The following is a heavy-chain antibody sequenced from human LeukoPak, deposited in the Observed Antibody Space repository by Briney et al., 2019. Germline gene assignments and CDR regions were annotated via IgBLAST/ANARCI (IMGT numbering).Heavy chain of an antibody. D-gene: IGHD6-6*01. Sequence: ASVKVSCKASGYAFINYGITWVRQAPGQGLEWMGWISLYNGNTDYKLQGRVTMTTDTSTSTAYMELRSLRSDDTAVYYCARGGPFFSSSSSKEYYFDYWDQGTLVTVSS. V-gene: IGHV1-18*01. J-gene: IGHJ4*02. CDR3: ARGGPFFSSSSSKEYYFDY. CDR1: GYAFINYG. CDR2: ISLYNGNT.